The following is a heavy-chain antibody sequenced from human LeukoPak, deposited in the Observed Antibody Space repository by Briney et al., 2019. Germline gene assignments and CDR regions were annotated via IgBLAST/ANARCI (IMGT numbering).Heavy chain of an antibody. CDR3: AKANDFWSGYLTASY. CDR2: IRYDGSNK. V-gene: IGHV3-30*02. CDR1: GFTFSNAW. Sequence: PGGSLRLSCAASGFTFSNAWMSWVRQAPGKGLEWVAFIRYDGSNKYYADSVKGRFTISRDNSKNTLYLQMNSLRAEDTAVYYCAKANDFWSGYLTASYWGQGTLVTVSS. J-gene: IGHJ4*02. D-gene: IGHD3-3*01.